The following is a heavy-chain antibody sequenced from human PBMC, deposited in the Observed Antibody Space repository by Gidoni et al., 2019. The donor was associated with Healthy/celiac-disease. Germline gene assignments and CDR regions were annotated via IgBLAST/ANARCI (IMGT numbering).Heavy chain of an antibody. D-gene: IGHD6-19*01. CDR2: ISYDGSNK. V-gene: IGHV3-30*03. J-gene: IGHJ4*02. CDR1: GFTFSSYG. Sequence: QVQLVESGGGVVQPGRSLRLSCAASGFTFSSYGMHWVRRAPGKGLEWVAVISYDGSNKYYADSVKGRFTISRDNSKNTLYLQMNSLRAEDTAVYYCARGLAVAAYFDYWGQGTLVTVSS. CDR3: ARGLAVAAYFDY.